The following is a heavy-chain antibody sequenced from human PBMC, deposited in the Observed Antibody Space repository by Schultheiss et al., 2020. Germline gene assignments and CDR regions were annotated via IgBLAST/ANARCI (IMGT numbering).Heavy chain of an antibody. CDR1: GFTFSSYG. CDR3: ARDWSGSYWFDY. Sequence: GGSLRLSCAASGFTFSSYGMHWVRQAPGKGLEWVAVISYDGSNKYYADSVKGRFTISRDNSKNTLYLQMNSLRAEDTAVYYCARDWSGSYWFDYWGQGTLGTVSS. J-gene: IGHJ4*02. CDR2: ISYDGSNK. D-gene: IGHD1-26*01. V-gene: IGHV3-30*03.